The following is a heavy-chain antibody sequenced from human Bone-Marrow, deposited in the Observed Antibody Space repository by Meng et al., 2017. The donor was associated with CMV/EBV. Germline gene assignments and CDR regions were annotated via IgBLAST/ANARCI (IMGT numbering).Heavy chain of an antibody. CDR3: ATGARAYSGGSFFED. D-gene: IGHD5-12*01. Sequence: GESLKISCAASGFTFSRSAMSWVRQTPGKGLEWVALISASGGSAYYADSVKGRFTISRDNIRKTIYLQMCGLSGEDTALYYCATGARAYSGGSFFEDWGQGTLVTVS. V-gene: IGHV3-23*01. J-gene: IGHJ4*03. CDR1: GFTFSRSA. CDR2: ISASGGSA.